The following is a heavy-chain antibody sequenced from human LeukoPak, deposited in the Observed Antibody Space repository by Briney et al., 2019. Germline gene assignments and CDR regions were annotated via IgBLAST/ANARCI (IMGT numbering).Heavy chain of an antibody. V-gene: IGHV3-23*01. CDR1: GFTFSSYG. D-gene: IGHD3-10*01. Sequence: GGTLRLSCAASGFTFSSYGMSWVRQAPGKGLEWVSAISGSGGSTYYADSVKGWFTISRDNSKNSLYLQMNSLRVEDTAVYYCARTRGIYGSGYYFDYWGQGTLVTVSS. CDR3: ARTRGIYGSGYYFDY. J-gene: IGHJ4*02. CDR2: ISGSGGST.